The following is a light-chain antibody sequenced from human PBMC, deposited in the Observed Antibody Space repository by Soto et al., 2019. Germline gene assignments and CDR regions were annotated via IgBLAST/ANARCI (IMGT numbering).Light chain of an antibody. Sequence: EIVMTQSPATLSVSPGERATLSCRASQSVSSNLAWYQQKPGQAPRLLIYGASTRATGFPARFGGSGSGTEFTLTINSLQSEDFAVYYCQPYNNWPLTFGGGTKVDIK. V-gene: IGKV3-15*01. CDR3: QPYNNWPLT. CDR1: QSVSSN. CDR2: GAS. J-gene: IGKJ4*01.